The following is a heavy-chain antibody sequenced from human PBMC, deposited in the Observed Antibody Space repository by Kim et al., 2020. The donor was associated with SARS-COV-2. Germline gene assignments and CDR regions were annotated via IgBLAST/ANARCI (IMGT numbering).Heavy chain of an antibody. Sequence: GGSLRLSCAASGFTFSSYGMHWVRQAPGKGLEWVAVIWDDGSNKYYADSVKGRFTISRDNSKNTLYLQMNSLRAEDTAVYYCAGWALVPATSNWFDPWGQGTLVTVSS. CDR3: AGWALVPATSNWFDP. V-gene: IGHV3-33*01. D-gene: IGHD2-2*01. CDR2: IWDDGSNK. J-gene: IGHJ5*02. CDR1: GFTFSSYG.